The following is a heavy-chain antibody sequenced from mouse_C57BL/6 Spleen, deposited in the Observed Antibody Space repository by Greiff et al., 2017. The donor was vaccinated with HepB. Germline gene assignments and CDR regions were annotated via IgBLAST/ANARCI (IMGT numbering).Heavy chain of an antibody. Sequence: QVQLKQSGPELVKPGASVKISCKASGYAFSSSWMNWVKQRPGKGLEWIGRIYPGDGDTNYNGKFKGKATLTADKSSSTAYMQLSSLTSEDSAVYFCAREGANWGDYWGQGTTLTVSS. CDR2: IYPGDGDT. J-gene: IGHJ2*01. V-gene: IGHV1-82*01. D-gene: IGHD4-1*01. CDR3: AREGANWGDY. CDR1: GYAFSSSW.